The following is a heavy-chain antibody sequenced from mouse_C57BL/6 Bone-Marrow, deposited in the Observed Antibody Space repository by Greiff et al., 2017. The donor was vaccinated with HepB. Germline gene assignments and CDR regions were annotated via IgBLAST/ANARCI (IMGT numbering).Heavy chain of an antibody. D-gene: IGHD1-1*01. V-gene: IGHV1-69*01. J-gene: IGHJ2*01. CDR1: GYTFTSYW. Sequence: QVQLQQPGAELVMPGASVKLSCKASGYTFTSYWMHWVKQRPGQGLEWIGEIDPSDSYTNYNQKFKGKSTLTVDNSSSTAYMQLSSLTSEDSAVYYCLLLRYNYWGQGTTLTVSS. CDR2: IDPSDSYT. CDR3: LLLRYNY.